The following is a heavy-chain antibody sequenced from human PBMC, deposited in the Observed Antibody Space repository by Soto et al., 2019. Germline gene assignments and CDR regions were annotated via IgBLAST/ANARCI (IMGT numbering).Heavy chain of an antibody. V-gene: IGHV3-30*04. Sequence: QVQLVESGGGVVQPGESLRLSCIVSGFNFSTYALHWVRQAPGEGPEWVAVTSSDGNDKHYADDVQGRFTIARDNSKNTLFLQMNSLRVEATAVYYGARGPSELARTEWLDPLGQGTLVIVSS. CDR1: GFNFSTYA. CDR3: ARGPSELARTEWLDP. J-gene: IGHJ5*02. D-gene: IGHD6-6*01. CDR2: TSSDGNDK.